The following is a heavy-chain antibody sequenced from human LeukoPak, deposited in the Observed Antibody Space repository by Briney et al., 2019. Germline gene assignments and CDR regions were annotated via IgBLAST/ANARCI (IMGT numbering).Heavy chain of an antibody. Sequence: SETLSLTCTVPGGSISSSSYYWGWIRQPPGKGLEWLGSIYYSGITYYNPSLKSRVTISVDTSKNQFSLKLSSVTAADTAVYYCARHAGVGATLYYYYYYMDVWGKRTTVTVSS. D-gene: IGHD1-26*01. V-gene: IGHV4-39*01. CDR1: GGSISSSSYY. CDR3: ARHAGVGATLYYYYYYMDV. CDR2: IYYSGIT. J-gene: IGHJ6*03.